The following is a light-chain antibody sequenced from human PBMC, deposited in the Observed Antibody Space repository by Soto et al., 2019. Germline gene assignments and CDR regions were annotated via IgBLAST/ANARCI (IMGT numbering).Light chain of an antibody. V-gene: IGLV2-14*01. J-gene: IGLJ1*01. CDR3: SSHTSSSTVYV. Sequence: QSALTQPASVSGSPGQSITISCTGTSSDVGAYKYVSWYQQHPGQAPKLMIFEVSNRPSGVSNRFSGSKSGNTASLTISGLQAEDEAEYYCSSHTSSSTVYVFGTGTKLTVL. CDR2: EVS. CDR1: SSDVGAYKY.